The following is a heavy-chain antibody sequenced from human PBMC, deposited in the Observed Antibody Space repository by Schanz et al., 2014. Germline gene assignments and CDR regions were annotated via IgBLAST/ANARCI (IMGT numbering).Heavy chain of an antibody. V-gene: IGHV3-23*04. J-gene: IGHJ4*02. CDR2: INTGVNT. D-gene: IGHD6-13*01. CDR3: AKSQGSSFDS. CDR1: GFTFGDYA. Sequence: VQLVESGGGVVQPGRSLRLSCAASGFTFGDYAMTWVRQAPGKGLEWVSAINTGVNTYYADSVRGRFTMSRDNSKSTLYLQMSSLRAEDTAVYYCAKSQGSSFDSWGQGTLVNVSS.